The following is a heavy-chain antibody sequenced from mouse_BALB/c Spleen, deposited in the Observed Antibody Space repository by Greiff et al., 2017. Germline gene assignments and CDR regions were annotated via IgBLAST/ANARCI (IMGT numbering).Heavy chain of an antibody. D-gene: IGHD2-1*01. Sequence: EVMLVESGGGLVKPGGSLKLSCAASGFTFSDYYMYWVRQTPEKRLEWVATISDGGSYTYYPDSVKGRFTISRDNAKNNLYLQMSSLKSEDTAMYYCARDYYGKGAMDYWGQGTSVTVSS. CDR1: GFTFSDYY. V-gene: IGHV5-4*02. CDR2: ISDGGSYT. CDR3: ARDYYGKGAMDY. J-gene: IGHJ4*01.